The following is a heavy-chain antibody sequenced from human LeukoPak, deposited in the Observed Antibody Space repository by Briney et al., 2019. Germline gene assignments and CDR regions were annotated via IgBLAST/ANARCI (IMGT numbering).Heavy chain of an antibody. Sequence: SETLSLSCTVSGGSISSYYWSWIQQPPGKGLEWVGYISYSWSTNYNPSLKSRVTISVDTSKNQFSLKLSSVTAADTAVFYCARSSCYSDSSGSYYNFFDYWGQGTLVTVSS. J-gene: IGHJ4*02. CDR1: GGSISSYY. CDR3: ARSSCYSDSSGSYYNFFDY. CDR2: ISYSWST. D-gene: IGHD3-22*01. V-gene: IGHV4-59*01.